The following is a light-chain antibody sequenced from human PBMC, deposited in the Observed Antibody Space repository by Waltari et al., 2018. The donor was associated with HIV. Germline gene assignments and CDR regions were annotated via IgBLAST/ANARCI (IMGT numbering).Light chain of an antibody. CDR2: RDV. V-gene: IGLV3-1*01. CDR1: ILGSRY. Sequence: SYELTQPPSVSVSPGQTASIACSGDILGSRYASWYPQKPGQSPVLVISRDVKRPEGIPERFSGSKSGNTATLTITGAQAMDEADYYCQTWDTSSYFFGSGTKVTVL. CDR3: QTWDTSSYF. J-gene: IGLJ1*01.